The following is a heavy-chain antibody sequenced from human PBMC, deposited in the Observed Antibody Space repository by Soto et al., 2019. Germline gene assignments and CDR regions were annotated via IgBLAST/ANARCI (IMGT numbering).Heavy chain of an antibody. CDR3: AVIKACSRTDCYLASFDP. J-gene: IGHJ5*02. CDR1: GLSLSKGRLG. CDR2: IFSNDDK. Sequence: QVTLKESGPVLVKPTETLTLTCTVSGLSLSKGRLGVSWIRQPPGKALEWLAHIFSNDDKSYSTSLKSRLTISKDTSRSQVVLTMTNMDPVDSATYYCAVIKACSRTDCYLASFDPWGQGTLVTVSS. V-gene: IGHV2-26*01. D-gene: IGHD2-2*01.